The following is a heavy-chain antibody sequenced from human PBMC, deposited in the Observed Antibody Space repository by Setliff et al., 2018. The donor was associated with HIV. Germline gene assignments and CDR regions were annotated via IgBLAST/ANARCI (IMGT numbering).Heavy chain of an antibody. CDR3: ARLPRIALSGTFGWFDP. V-gene: IGHV4-59*08. D-gene: IGHD6-19*01. J-gene: IGHJ5*02. CDR2: MSYSGGA. CDR1: GDSFNNYY. Sequence: TSETLSLTYTVAGDSFNNYYCSWIRQLPGKGLEWIAYMSYSGGANYNPSLKSRVTISVDTSKGQFSLRLSSVTAADSAVYYCARLPRIALSGTFGWFDPWGQGTLVTVSS.